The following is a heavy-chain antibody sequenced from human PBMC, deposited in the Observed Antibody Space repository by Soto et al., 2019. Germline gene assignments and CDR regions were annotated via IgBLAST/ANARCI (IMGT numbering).Heavy chain of an antibody. V-gene: IGHV4-31*03. D-gene: IGHD3-10*01. Sequence: QVQLQESGPGLVKPSQTLSLTCTVSGGSISSGGYYWSWIRQHPGKGLEWIGYIYYSGSTYYNPSLKSRVTISEDTSKNQFSLKLSSVTAADTAVYYCARDRTVRGVIQGEAAFDIWGQGTMVTVSS. J-gene: IGHJ3*02. CDR3: ARDRTVRGVIQGEAAFDI. CDR2: IYYSGST. CDR1: GGSISSGGYY.